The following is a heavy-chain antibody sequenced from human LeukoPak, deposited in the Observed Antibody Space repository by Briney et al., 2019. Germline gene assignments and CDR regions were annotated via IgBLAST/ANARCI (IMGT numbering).Heavy chain of an antibody. CDR3: AKGGAKQWLSLGAFDY. CDR2: INSAGSGT. CDR1: GFTFSSHW. V-gene: IGHV3-74*01. J-gene: IGHJ4*02. Sequence: PGGSLRLSCAASGFTFSSHWMHWVRQVPGKGLVWVSRINSAGSGTSYGDSVKGRFTISRDNAKGTLYLQMNSLRAEDTALYYCAKGGAKQWLSLGAFDYWGQGTLVTVSS. D-gene: IGHD6-19*01.